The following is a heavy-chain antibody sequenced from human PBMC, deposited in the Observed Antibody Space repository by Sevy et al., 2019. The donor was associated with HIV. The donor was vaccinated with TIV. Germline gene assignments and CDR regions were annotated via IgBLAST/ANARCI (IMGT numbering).Heavy chain of an antibody. Sequence: SETLSLTCTVSGYSISSGYYWGWIRQPPGKGLEWIGSIHHSGSTYYNPSLKSRVTISVDTSKNQFSLKLRSVTAADTAVYYCARGELYSGGGGYCSGGSCYSGLWFDPWGQGTLVTVSS. CDR3: ARGELYSGGGGYCSGGSCYSGLWFDP. V-gene: IGHV4-38-2*02. CDR1: GYSISSGYY. CDR2: IHHSGST. J-gene: IGHJ5*02. D-gene: IGHD2-15*01.